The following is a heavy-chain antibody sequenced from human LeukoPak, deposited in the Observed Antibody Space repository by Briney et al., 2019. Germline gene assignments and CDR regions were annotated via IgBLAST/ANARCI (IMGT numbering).Heavy chain of an antibody. CDR1: GFTFTTYN. CDR3: AREEGIDGSGYYYVLGY. Sequence: PGGSLRLSCAASGFTFTTYNMNWVRQAPGKGLEWVSYISSSSSTIYYADSVKGRFTISRDNAKNSLYLQMNSLRAEDTAVYYCAREEGIDGSGYYYVLGYWGQGTLVTVSS. V-gene: IGHV3-48*04. D-gene: IGHD3-22*01. J-gene: IGHJ4*02. CDR2: ISSSSSTI.